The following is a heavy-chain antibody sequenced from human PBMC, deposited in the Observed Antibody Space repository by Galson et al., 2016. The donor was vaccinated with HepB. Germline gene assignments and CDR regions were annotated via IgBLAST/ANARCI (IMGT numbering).Heavy chain of an antibody. J-gene: IGHJ4*02. D-gene: IGHD1-26*01. Sequence: SLRLSCATSGFTFGEYAMSWFRQAPGKGLEWIGFIRKKDYGGTTEYAASVKGRFTISRDDSKSIAYLQMNSLKTEDTAVYYCTRDLGREEDYFDYWGQGNLVTVSS. V-gene: IGHV3-49*03. CDR2: IRKKDYGGTT. CDR3: TRDLGREEDYFDY. CDR1: GFTFGEYA.